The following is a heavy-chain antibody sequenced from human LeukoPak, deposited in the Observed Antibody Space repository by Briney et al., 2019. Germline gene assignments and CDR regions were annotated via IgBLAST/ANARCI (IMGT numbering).Heavy chain of an antibody. CDR3: ARDRDYYDSSGYHDPEFDY. V-gene: IGHV3-33*01. CDR1: GFTFSSYG. J-gene: IGHJ4*02. CDR2: IWYDGSNK. Sequence: GGSLRLSCAASGFTFSSYGVHWVRQAPGKGLEWVAVIWYDGSNKYYADSVKGRFTISRDNSKNTLYLQMNSLRAEDTAVYYCARDRDYYDSSGYHDPEFDYWGQGTLVTVSS. D-gene: IGHD3-22*01.